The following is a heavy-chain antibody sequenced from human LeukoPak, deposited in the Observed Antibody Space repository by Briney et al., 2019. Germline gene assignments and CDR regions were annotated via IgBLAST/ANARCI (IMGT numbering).Heavy chain of an antibody. Sequence: ASVKVSCKAPGYTFTSYGISWVRQAPGQGLEWMGWISAYNGNTNYAQKLQGRVTMTTDTSTSTAYMELRSLRSDDTAVYYCARSSDSGSYQISVPSAYWGQGTLVTVSS. D-gene: IGHD1-26*01. J-gene: IGHJ4*02. CDR3: ARSSDSGSYQISVPSAY. V-gene: IGHV1-18*01. CDR2: ISAYNGNT. CDR1: GYTFTSYG.